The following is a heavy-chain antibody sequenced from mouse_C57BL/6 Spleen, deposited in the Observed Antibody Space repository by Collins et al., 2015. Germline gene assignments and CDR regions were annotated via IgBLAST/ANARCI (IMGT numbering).Heavy chain of an antibody. CDR3: GVITTTGFAY. J-gene: IGHJ3*01. Sequence: DVQLQESRPGLVKPSQSLSLTCTVTGYSITSDYAWNWIRQFPGNKLEWMGYISYSGSTSYNPSLKSRISITRDTSKNQFFLQLNSVTTEDTATYYCGVITTTGFAYWGQGTLVTVSA. V-gene: IGHV3-2*02. D-gene: IGHD2-4*01. CDR2: ISYSGST. CDR1: GYSITSDYA.